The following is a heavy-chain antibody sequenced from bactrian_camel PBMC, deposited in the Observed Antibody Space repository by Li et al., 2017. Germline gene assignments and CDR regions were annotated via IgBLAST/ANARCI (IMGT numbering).Heavy chain of an antibody. CDR3: AADPVFVGQDMRW. V-gene: IGHV3S60*01. CDR1: GFTLDDGE. CDR2: IRRYGTA. Sequence: VESGGGSVQAGGSLTLSCTASGFTLDDGEMAWFRQAPGNKCELVSTIRRYGTAIYTDSVKGRFTISKDNANNTLYLQMNSLKPEDTAMYYCAADPVFVGQDMRWWGHGTQVTV. J-gene: IGHJ4*01. D-gene: IGHD3*01.